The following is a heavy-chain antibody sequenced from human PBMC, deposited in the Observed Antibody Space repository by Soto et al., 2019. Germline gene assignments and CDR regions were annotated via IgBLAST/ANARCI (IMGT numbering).Heavy chain of an antibody. CDR2: MYYSGST. D-gene: IGHD3-10*01. CDR1: GGSISSSGHY. CDR3: VHIHGSGSYLGWFDP. Sequence: SETLSLTCTVSGGSISSSGHYWGWIRQPPGQGLEWIGSMYYSGSTHYNPSLKSRLTMSVDTSKNQFSLRLSSVTAADTAVYYCVHIHGSGSYLGWFDPWGQGTLVTVSS. V-gene: IGHV4-39*01. J-gene: IGHJ5*02.